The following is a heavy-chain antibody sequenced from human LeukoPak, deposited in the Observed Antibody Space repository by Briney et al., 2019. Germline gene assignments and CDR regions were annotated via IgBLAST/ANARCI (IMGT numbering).Heavy chain of an antibody. D-gene: IGHD5-18*01. CDR3: ASNTAMVNGGY. J-gene: IGHJ4*02. V-gene: IGHV3-74*01. CDR2: INSDGSTT. CDR1: GFTFNGYW. Sequence: GGSLRLSCAASGFTFNGYWMHWVRQAPGEGLVWVSRINSDGSTTDYADSVKGRFTISRDNAKNTLYLQMNSLRAEDTAVYYCASNTAMVNGGYWGQGTLVTVSS.